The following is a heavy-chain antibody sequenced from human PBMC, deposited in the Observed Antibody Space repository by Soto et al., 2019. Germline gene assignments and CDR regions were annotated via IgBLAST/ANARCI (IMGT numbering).Heavy chain of an antibody. CDR1: GFTVSSNY. J-gene: IGHJ6*02. V-gene: IGHV3-53*01. CDR3: ARDDPTWGMDV. CDR2: IYSGGST. Sequence: GGSLRLSCAASGFTVSSNYMSWVRQAPGKGLEWVSVIYSGGSTYYADSVKGRFTISRDNSKNTLYLQMNSLRAEDTAVYYCARDDPTWGMDVWGQGTTVTVSS.